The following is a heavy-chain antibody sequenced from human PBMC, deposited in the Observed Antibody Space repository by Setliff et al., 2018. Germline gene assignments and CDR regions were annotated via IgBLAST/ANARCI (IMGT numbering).Heavy chain of an antibody. D-gene: IGHD3-10*01. Sequence: GGSLRLSCAASGFTFSSYDMHWVRQATGKGLEWVSAMGTAGDTYYPGSVKGRFTISRENAKNSLYLQMNSLRAGDTGVYYCARAPGYGSGNYYYFYYSMDVWGQGTTVTVSS. J-gene: IGHJ6*02. CDR3: ARAPGYGSGNYYYFYYSMDV. CDR1: GFTFSSYD. V-gene: IGHV3-13*01. CDR2: MGTAGDT.